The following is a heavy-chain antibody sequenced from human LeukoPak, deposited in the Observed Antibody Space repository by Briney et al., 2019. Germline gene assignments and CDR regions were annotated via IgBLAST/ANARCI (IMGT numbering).Heavy chain of an antibody. Sequence: ASVKVSCKASGYTFTSYYMHWVRQAPGQGLEWMAIINPSGGSTSYAQKFQGRVTMTRDTSTSTVFMELSSLRSEDTAVYYCAREIVPDRFNYYGSATTWFYYYGIDVWGQGTTVTVSS. CDR1: GYTFTSYY. CDR3: AREIVPDRFNYYGSATTWFYYYGIDV. V-gene: IGHV1-46*01. D-gene: IGHD3-10*01. J-gene: IGHJ6*02. CDR2: INPSGGST.